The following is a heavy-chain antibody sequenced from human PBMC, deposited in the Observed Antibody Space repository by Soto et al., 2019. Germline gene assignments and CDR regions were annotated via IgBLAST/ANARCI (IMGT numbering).Heavy chain of an antibody. CDR1: GYTFSSYD. J-gene: IGHJ4*02. CDR3: ATSGGGWYLY. CDR2: LNPNSGDT. D-gene: IGHD6-19*01. V-gene: IGHV1-8*01. Sequence: QVQLVQSGAEAKKPGASVKVSCKASGYTFSSYDINWVRQATGQGLEWVGWLNPNSGDTGYAQKFQGRVTLTRNTSINTAYIELSSLTSDDTAVYYCATSGGGWYLYWGQGTLVTVSS.